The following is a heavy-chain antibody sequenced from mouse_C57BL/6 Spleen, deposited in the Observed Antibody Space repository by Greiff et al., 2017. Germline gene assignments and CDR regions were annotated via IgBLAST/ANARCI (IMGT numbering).Heavy chain of an antibody. CDR2: INPSTGGT. D-gene: IGHD1-1*01. CDR3: AREVITTVVAHFDV. Sequence: EVQLQQSGPELVKPGASVKISCKASGYSFTGYYMNWVKQSPEKSLEWIGEINPSTGGTTYNQKFKAKATLTVDKSSSTAYMQLKSLTSEDSAVYYCAREVITTVVAHFDVWGTGTTVTVSS. CDR1: GYSFTGYY. V-gene: IGHV1-42*01. J-gene: IGHJ1*03.